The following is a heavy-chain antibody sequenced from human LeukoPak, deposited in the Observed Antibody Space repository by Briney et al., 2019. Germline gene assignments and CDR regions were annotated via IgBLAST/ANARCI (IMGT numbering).Heavy chain of an antibody. Sequence: GRSLRLSCAASGFTFSNYGLHWVRQAPGKGLEWLAVMWFDGSQKYYADSVKGRFTISGDNSKSMLYLQMNSLRAEDTAVYYCARDITGDPPPYYFDYWGQGSLVTVSS. V-gene: IGHV3-33*01. CDR3: ARDITGDPPPYYFDY. CDR2: MWFDGSQK. J-gene: IGHJ4*02. CDR1: GFTFSNYG. D-gene: IGHD7-27*01.